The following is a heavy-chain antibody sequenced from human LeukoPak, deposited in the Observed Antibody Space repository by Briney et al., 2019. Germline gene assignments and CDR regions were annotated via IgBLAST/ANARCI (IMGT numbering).Heavy chain of an antibody. CDR1: GGSFSGYY. Sequence: SETLSLTCAVYGGSFSGYYWSWIRQPPGKGLEWIGEINHSGSTNYNPSLKSRVTISVDTSKNQFSLKLSSVTAADTAVYYCARLYNWNPSYYYYYMDVWGKGTTVTVSS. CDR3: ARLYNWNPSYYYYYMDV. D-gene: IGHD1-20*01. J-gene: IGHJ6*03. V-gene: IGHV4-34*01. CDR2: INHSGST.